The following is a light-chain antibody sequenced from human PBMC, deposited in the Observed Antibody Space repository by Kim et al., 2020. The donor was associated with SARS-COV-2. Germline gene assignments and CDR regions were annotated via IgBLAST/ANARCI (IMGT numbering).Light chain of an antibody. CDR1: SIGSKS. V-gene: IGLV3-21*04. Sequence: PGKTASITCGGTSIGSKSLHWYQQKPGQAPVLVISYDSVRPSGIPERFSGSNSGNTATVTISRVEAGDEADYYCQVWDSSDDHRVVFGGGTQLTVL. J-gene: IGLJ2*01. CDR3: QVWDSSDDHRVV. CDR2: YDS.